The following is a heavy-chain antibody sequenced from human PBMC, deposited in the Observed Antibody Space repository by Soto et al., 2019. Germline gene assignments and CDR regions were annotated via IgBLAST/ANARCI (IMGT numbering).Heavy chain of an antibody. Sequence: SETLSLTXTVSGGSITNSYWSWIRQPPGKRLEWIGYIYYSGSTNYNPSLKSRVTISVDTSKNQFSLNLRSVTAADTAVYYCANYRRGWFDPWGQGTLVTVSS. J-gene: IGHJ5*02. D-gene: IGHD3-10*01. CDR3: ANYRRGWFDP. CDR1: GGSITNSY. V-gene: IGHV4-59*01. CDR2: IYYSGST.